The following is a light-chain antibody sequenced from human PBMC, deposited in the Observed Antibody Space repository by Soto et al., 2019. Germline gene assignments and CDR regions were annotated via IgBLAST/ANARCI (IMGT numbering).Light chain of an antibody. CDR3: QQAYSFPIT. Sequence: DIQMTQSPSTVSASVGDRVTITCRASQGISRVLGWYQQKPGNAPKILIFAASSLLSGVPSRFSGSGSGTDFTLTISNLQPEDFATYYCQQAYSFPITFGQGTRLEIK. V-gene: IGKV1-12*01. CDR2: AAS. CDR1: QGISRV. J-gene: IGKJ5*01.